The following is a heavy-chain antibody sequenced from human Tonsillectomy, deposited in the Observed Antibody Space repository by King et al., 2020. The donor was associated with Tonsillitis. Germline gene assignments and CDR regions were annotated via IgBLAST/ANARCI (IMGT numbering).Heavy chain of an antibody. J-gene: IGHJ3*02. V-gene: IGHV3-48*01. Sequence: VQLVESGGGLVQPGGSLRLSCAVSGFTFSNYHMNWVRQTPGKGLEWCSYITSSISTVYYTDSVEGRFTISRDNAKNSLYLQMNNLRVDDTAVYYCARDRSSGWPGVPDIWGQGTMVIVSP. D-gene: IGHD6-19*01. CDR3: ARDRSSGWPGVPDI. CDR2: ITSSISTV. CDR1: GFTFSNYH.